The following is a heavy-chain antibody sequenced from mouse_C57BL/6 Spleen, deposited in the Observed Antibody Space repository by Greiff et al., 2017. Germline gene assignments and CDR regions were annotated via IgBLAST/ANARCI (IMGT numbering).Heavy chain of an antibody. CDR2: IYPSDSET. V-gene: IGHV1-61*01. J-gene: IGHJ4*01. Sequence: QVQLQQPGAELVRPGSSVKLSCKASGYTFTSYWMDWVKQRPGQGLEWIGNIYPSDSETHYNQKFKDKATLTVDKSSSTAYMQLSSLTSEDSAVYYCARGGQLKPHYAMDYWGQGTSVTVSS. CDR3: ARGGQLKPHYAMDY. CDR1: GYTFTSYW. D-gene: IGHD3-2*02.